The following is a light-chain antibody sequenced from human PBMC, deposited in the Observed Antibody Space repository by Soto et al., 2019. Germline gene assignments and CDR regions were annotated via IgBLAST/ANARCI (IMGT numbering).Light chain of an antibody. J-gene: IGLJ1*01. CDR3: LSYTTSTPYV. V-gene: IGLV2-14*03. CDR2: DVS. CDR1: SSDVGAYHH. Sequence: QSALTHPASVSGSPGQSITISCTGTSSDVGAYHHVSWYQHHPGKAPKLMIFDVSNRPSGVSNRFSGSKSGNTASLTISGLQAEDEADYYCLSYTTSTPYVFGTGNKLTVL.